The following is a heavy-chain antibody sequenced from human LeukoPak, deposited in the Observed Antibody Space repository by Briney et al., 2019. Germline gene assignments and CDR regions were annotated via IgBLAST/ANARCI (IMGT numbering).Heavy chain of an antibody. V-gene: IGHV3-21*01. CDR2: ISSSSSYI. Sequence: GGSLRLSCAASGFTFSSYSMNWVRQAPGKGLEWVSSISSSSSYIYYADSVKGRFTISRDNAKNSLYLQMNSLRAEDTAVYYCAKDKPYRGGYYYMDVWGKGTTVTISS. CDR3: AKDKPYRGGYYYMDV. CDR1: GFTFSSYS. J-gene: IGHJ6*03. D-gene: IGHD3-10*01.